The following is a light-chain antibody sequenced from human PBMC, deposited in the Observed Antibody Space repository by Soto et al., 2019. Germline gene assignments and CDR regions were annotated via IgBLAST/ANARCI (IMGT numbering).Light chain of an antibody. Sequence: EIVLTQSPATLSLSPGQRATLSCRASQSVSSYLAWYQQQPGQAPRLLIYDASNWATGIPARFSGRGSGTAFTLTISRRGPEDFAVYSCGHRCAWPLTFGGGPMVE. CDR1: QSVSSY. J-gene: IGKJ4*01. CDR3: GHRCAWPLT. V-gene: IGKV3-11*01. CDR2: DAS.